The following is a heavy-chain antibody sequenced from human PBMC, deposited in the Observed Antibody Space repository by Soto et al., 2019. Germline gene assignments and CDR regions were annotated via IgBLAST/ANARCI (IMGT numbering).Heavy chain of an antibody. Sequence: QVQLVESGGGVVQPGRSLRLSCAASGFTFSSYGMHWVRQAPGKGLEWVAVIWYDGGNKYYADSVKGRFTISRDNSKNTLYLQMNSLRAEDTAVYYCARGGDYYYGMDVWGQGTTVTVSS. V-gene: IGHV3-33*01. CDR2: IWYDGGNK. J-gene: IGHJ6*02. CDR3: ARGGDYYYGMDV. CDR1: GFTFSSYG.